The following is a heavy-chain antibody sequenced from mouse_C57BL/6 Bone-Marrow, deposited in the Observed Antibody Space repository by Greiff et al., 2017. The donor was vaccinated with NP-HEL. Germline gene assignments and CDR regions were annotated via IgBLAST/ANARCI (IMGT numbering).Heavy chain of an antibody. J-gene: IGHJ1*03. D-gene: IGHD1-1*01. CDR3: APYYYGSSYDLYFDV. Sequence: QVQLQQSGPELVKPGASVKISCTASGYAFSSSWMNWVKQRPGKGLEWIGRIYPGDGDTNYNGKFKGKATLTADKSSSTAYRQLSSLTSEDSAVYFCAPYYYGSSYDLYFDVWGTGTTVTVSS. CDR1: GYAFSSSW. CDR2: IYPGDGDT. V-gene: IGHV1-82*01.